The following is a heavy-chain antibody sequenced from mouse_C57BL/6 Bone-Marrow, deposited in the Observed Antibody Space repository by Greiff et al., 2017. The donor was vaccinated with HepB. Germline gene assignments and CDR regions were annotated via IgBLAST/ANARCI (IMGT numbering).Heavy chain of an antibody. CDR3: AREPFTTVVAPYFDY. D-gene: IGHD1-1*01. V-gene: IGHV1-31*01. Sequence: EVQLVESGPELVKPGASVKISCKASGYSFTGYYMHWVKQSHGNILDWIGYIYPYNGVSSYNQKFKGKATLTVDKSSSTAYMELRSLTSEDSAVYHCAREPFTTVVAPYFDYWGQGTTLTVSS. CDR1: GYSFTGYY. J-gene: IGHJ2*01. CDR2: IYPYNGVS.